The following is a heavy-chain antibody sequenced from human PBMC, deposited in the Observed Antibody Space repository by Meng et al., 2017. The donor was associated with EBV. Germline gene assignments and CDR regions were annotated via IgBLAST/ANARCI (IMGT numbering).Heavy chain of an antibody. CDR1: GYTFTSYY. CDR3: VRELVGGTFDY. J-gene: IGHJ4*02. D-gene: IGHD1/OR15-1a*01. CDR2: IIPAGGNT. V-gene: IGHV1-46*01. Sequence: QVQLGQSGGEVKKPGASVTVSCKASGYTFTSYYLHWVRQAPGQGLEWMGIIIPAGGNTNYAQKFRGRFTMTRDTSTSTVYMDLSILTSEDTAVYYCVRELVGGTFDYWGQGTLVTVSS.